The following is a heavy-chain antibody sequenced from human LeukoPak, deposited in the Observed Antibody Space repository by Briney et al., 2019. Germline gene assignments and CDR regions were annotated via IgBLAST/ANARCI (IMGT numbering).Heavy chain of an antibody. Sequence: GGSLRLSCAASGFTFRDYYMSWIRQAPGKGLEWVSYISSSGSTIYYADSVKGRFTISRDNAKNSLYLQMNSLRAEDTAVYYCARAGAYDYVWGSYLDYWGQGTLVTVSS. CDR3: ARAGAYDYVWGSYLDY. CDR1: GFTFRDYY. V-gene: IGHV3-11*01. J-gene: IGHJ4*02. CDR2: ISSSGSTI. D-gene: IGHD3-16*02.